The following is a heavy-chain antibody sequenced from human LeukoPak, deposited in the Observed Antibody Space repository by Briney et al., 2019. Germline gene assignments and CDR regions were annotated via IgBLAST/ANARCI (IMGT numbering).Heavy chain of an antibody. CDR3: ARVPKLEMATYYYGMDV. D-gene: IGHD5-24*01. CDR1: GGTFTSYT. J-gene: IGHJ6*02. V-gene: IGHV1-69*02. Sequence: ASVNVSSKASGGTFTSYTISWVRQAPGQGGEWMGRIIPILGIANYTQKFQGRVTITADKSTSTASMELSSLRSEDTAVYYCARVPKLEMATYYYGMDVWGQGTTVTVSS. CDR2: IIPILGIA.